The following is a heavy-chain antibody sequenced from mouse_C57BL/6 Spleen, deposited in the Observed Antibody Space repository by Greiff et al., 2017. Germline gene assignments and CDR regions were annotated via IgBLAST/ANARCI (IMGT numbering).Heavy chain of an antibody. CDR3: ARGGIYYDYDVTAMDY. J-gene: IGHJ4*01. Sequence: VQLQQPGAELVKPGASVKLSCKASGYTFTSYWMHWVKQRPGQGLEWIGMIHPNSGSTNYNEKFKSKATLTVDKSSSTAYMQLSSLTSEDSAVYYCARGGIYYDYDVTAMDYWGQGTSVTVSS. V-gene: IGHV1-64*01. CDR1: GYTFTSYW. CDR2: IHPNSGST. D-gene: IGHD2-4*01.